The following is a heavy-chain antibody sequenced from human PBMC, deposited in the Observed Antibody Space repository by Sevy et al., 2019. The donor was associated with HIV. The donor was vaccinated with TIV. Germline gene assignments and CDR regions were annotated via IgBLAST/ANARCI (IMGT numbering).Heavy chain of an antibody. Sequence: ASVKVSCKVSGYTLTGVSMHWVRQAPGKGLEWMATFDPEDGETYYAQKFQGRVTMTKDTSTDTAYMELSSLRSEDTAVFYCAITKDYYDNSGYPFDYWGQGTLVTVSS. D-gene: IGHD3-22*01. CDR3: AITKDYYDNSGYPFDY. CDR2: FDPEDGET. CDR1: GYTLTGVS. J-gene: IGHJ4*02. V-gene: IGHV1-24*01.